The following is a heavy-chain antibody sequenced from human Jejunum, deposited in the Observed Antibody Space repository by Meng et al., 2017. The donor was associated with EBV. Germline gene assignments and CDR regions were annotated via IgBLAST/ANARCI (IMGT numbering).Heavy chain of an antibody. CDR1: GGSFGNFY. J-gene: IGHJ5*02. V-gene: IGHV4-34*01. CDR3: AGGKYVAWEVLYA. CDR2: INHSGRT. D-gene: IGHD1-26*01. Sequence: QVQLQQWGAGLLKPAXXXXLTCGVYGGSFGNFYWSWIRQPPGKGLEWIGEINHSGRTNYDPSLKSRVSISLDTSKNQFSLKLNSVTAADTAVYYCAGGKYVAWEVLYAWGQGTLVTVSS.